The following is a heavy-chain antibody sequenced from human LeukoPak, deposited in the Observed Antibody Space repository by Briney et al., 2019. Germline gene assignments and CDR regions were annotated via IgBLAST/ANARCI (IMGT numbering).Heavy chain of an antibody. J-gene: IGHJ4*02. CDR3: ARDMGFDY. Sequence: GGSLRLSCAASGFTFDDYDMSWVRQAPGKGLEWVSDINWNGGSTGYADSVKGRFTISRDNAKNSLYLQMNSLRAEDTAVYYCARDMGFDYWGQGTLVTVSS. V-gene: IGHV3-20*04. D-gene: IGHD3-16*01. CDR2: INWNGGST. CDR1: GFTFDDYD.